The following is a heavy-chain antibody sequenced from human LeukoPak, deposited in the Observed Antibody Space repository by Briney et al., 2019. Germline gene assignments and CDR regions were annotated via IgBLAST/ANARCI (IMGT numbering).Heavy chain of an antibody. CDR1: GFTFSNFA. V-gene: IGHV3-21*06. Sequence: GGSLRLSCAASGFTFSNFAMNWVRQAPGKGLEWISSITSYTGYMFYADSVKGRFTISRDNAMNSLFLQMTNLRAEDTAVYYCASRTDYWGQGILVTVSS. CDR3: ASRTDY. CDR2: ITSYTGYM. J-gene: IGHJ4*02.